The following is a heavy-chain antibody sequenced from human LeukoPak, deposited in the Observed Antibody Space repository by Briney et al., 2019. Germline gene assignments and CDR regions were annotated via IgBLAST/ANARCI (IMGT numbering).Heavy chain of an antibody. CDR1: GFILSNYA. D-gene: IGHD1-14*01. Sequence: TGGSLGLSCAASGFILSNYAMSWVRQAPGKGLEWVSSISGGGGGSYYADSVKGRFTISRDNSKNTLYLQMNSLRAEDTAVYYCAKEAVRKFDFDYWGQGTLVTVSS. J-gene: IGHJ4*02. CDR3: AKEAVRKFDFDY. V-gene: IGHV3-23*01. CDR2: ISGGGGGS.